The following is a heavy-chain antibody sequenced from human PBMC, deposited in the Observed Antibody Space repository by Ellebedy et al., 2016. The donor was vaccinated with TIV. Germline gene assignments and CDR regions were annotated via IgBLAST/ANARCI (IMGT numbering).Heavy chain of an antibody. J-gene: IGHJ6*02. V-gene: IGHV4-4*07. D-gene: IGHD5-12*01. CDR3: ARDDFGGYSFAMDV. CDR2: IFTSGIT. Sequence: MPSETLSLTCTVSGGSISSYSWSWIRQPAGQGLEWIGRIFTSGITNYNPSLKSRVTMSLDTSKRQFSLKLTSVTAADTAVYYCARDDFGGYSFAMDVWGQGTTVTVSS. CDR1: GGSISSYS.